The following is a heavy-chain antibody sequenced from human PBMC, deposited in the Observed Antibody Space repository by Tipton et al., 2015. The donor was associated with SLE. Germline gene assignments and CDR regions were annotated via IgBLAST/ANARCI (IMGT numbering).Heavy chain of an antibody. CDR1: GGSISSYY. CDR3: ARASDYYYMDV. CDR2: IYYSGST. Sequence: TLSLTCTVSGGSISSYYWSWIRQPPGKGLEWIGYIYYSGSTNYNPPLKSRVTISVDTSKNQFSLKLSSVTAADTAVYYCARASDYYYMDVWGKGTTVTVSS. V-gene: IGHV4-59*12. J-gene: IGHJ6*03.